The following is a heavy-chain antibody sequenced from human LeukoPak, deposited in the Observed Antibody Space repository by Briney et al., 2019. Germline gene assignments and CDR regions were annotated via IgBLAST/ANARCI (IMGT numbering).Heavy chain of an antibody. CDR3: ARGSGKYYYYYYMDV. J-gene: IGHJ6*03. Sequence: GASVKVSCKASGYTFTGYYKHWVRQAPGQGLEWMGWINPNSGGTNYAQKFQGRVTMTRDTSISTAYMELSRLRSDDTAVYYCARGSGKYYYYYYMDVWGKGTTVTISS. V-gene: IGHV1-2*02. CDR1: GYTFTGYY. D-gene: IGHD3-10*01. CDR2: INPNSGGT.